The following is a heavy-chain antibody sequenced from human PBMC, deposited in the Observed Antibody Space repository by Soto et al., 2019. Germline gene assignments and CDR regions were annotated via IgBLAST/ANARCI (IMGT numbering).Heavy chain of an antibody. CDR2: ISWNSGII. CDR3: AKDMKSAGISMADI. V-gene: IGHV3-9*01. D-gene: IGHD6-13*01. Sequence: PGGSLRLSCAASGFTFDDYAMHWVRQAPGKGLEWVSGISWNSGIIGYADSVKGRFTISRDSAKNSLYLQMNSLRAEDTALYYCAKDMKSAGISMADIWGQGTMVTVSS. J-gene: IGHJ3*02. CDR1: GFTFDDYA.